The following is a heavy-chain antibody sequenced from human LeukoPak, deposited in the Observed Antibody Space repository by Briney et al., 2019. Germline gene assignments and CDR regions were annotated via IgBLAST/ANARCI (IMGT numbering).Heavy chain of an antibody. CDR1: GGSISSYY. V-gene: IGHV4-59*01. CDR2: IYYSGST. CDR3: ARDYPYFDI. J-gene: IGHJ3*02. Sequence: PSETLSLTCTVSGGSISSYYWSWIRQLPGKGLEWIGYIYYSGSTNYNPSLKSRVTISVDTSKNQFSLKLSSVTAADTAVYYCARDYPYFDIWGQGTMVTVSS.